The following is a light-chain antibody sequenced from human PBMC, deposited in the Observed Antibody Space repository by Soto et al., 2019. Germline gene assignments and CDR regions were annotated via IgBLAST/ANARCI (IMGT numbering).Light chain of an antibody. CDR2: DAS. CDR3: QQYDNLQLT. V-gene: IGKV1-33*01. Sequence: DIQMTQSPSSLSASVGDRVTITCQASQDISNYLNWYQQKPGKAPKLLIYDASNLETGVPSRFSGSGSGTDFNITISSLQPEDIATYYCQQYDNLQLTFGGGTKVEIK. J-gene: IGKJ4*01. CDR1: QDISNY.